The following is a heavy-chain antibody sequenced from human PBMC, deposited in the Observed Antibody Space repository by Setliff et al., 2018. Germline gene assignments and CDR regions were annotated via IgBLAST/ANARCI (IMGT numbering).Heavy chain of an antibody. CDR1: GGSIDSAF. Sequence: SETLSLTCTVSGGSIDSAFWNWIRQSPERGLEWIGYRSTRGDTNYNPSLKSRLTISVDPSKNQVSLKLKSAATADTAVYYCARDRTAYNYGMDVWGQGTTVTVSS. CDR2: RSTRGDT. CDR3: ARDRTAYNYGMDV. J-gene: IGHJ6*02. D-gene: IGHD5-18*01. V-gene: IGHV4-59*13.